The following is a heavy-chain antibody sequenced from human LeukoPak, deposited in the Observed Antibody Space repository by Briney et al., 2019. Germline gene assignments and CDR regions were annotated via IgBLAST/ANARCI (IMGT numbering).Heavy chain of an antibody. CDR2: ISFSGST. V-gene: IGHV4-39*07. CDR1: GGSISSGHYY. D-gene: IGHD6-6*01. CDR3: ARPHPYSSSSATWGYFDY. J-gene: IGHJ4*02. Sequence: SETLSLTCTVSGGSISSGHYYWTWIRQPAGKGLEWIGRISFSGSTNYNPSLKGRVTISVDKSKNQFSLKLSSVTAADTAVYYCARPHPYSSSSATWGYFDYWGQGTLVTVSS.